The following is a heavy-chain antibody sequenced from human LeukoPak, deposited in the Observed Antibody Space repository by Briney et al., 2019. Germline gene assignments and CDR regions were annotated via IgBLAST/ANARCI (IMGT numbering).Heavy chain of an antibody. CDR2: ISGGGTT. CDR3: ARDPAPQIGY. J-gene: IGHJ4*02. CDR1: GFTVSSNY. V-gene: IGHV3-66*01. Sequence: TGGSLRLSCAASGFTVSSNYMSWVRQAPGKGLEWVSVISGGGTTYYADSVKGRFTISRDNSKNTVYLQMNGLRAEDTAVYYCARDPAPQIGYWGQGTLVTVSS.